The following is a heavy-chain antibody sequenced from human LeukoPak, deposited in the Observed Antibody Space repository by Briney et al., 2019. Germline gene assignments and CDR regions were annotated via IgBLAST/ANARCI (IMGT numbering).Heavy chain of an antibody. Sequence: GGSLRLSCAASGFTFSSYSMNWVRQAPGKGLEWVSSISSSSSYIYYADSVKGRFTISRDNAKNSLYLQMNSLRAEDTAVYYCASASSHRIAAGGDYWGQGNPGHRLL. V-gene: IGHV3-21*01. CDR1: GFTFSSYS. CDR3: ASASSHRIAAGGDY. J-gene: IGHJ4*02. D-gene: IGHD6-13*01. CDR2: ISSSSSYI.